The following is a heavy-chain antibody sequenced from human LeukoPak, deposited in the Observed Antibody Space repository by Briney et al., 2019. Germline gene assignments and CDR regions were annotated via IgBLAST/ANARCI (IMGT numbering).Heavy chain of an antibody. Sequence: GGSLRLSCAASGFTFSSYAMSWVRQAPGKGLEWVAFIRYDGSKTYFADSVKGRFTISRDNSKNTLYLQMNSLRGEDTAVYYCARTNDYGDYSCDYWGQGTLVTVSS. CDR3: ARTNDYGDYSCDY. D-gene: IGHD4-17*01. J-gene: IGHJ4*02. CDR1: GFTFSSYA. CDR2: IRYDGSKT. V-gene: IGHV3-30*02.